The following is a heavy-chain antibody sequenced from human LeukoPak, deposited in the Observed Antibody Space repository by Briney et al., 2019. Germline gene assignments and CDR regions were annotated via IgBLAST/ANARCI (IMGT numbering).Heavy chain of an antibody. Sequence: GGSLRLSCAASGFTFSSYGMHWVRQAPGKGLEWVAVIWYDGSNKYYADSVKGRFTISRDNSKNTLYLQMNSLRAEDTAVYYCAREGRIVGLAFDYWGQGTLVTVSS. D-gene: IGHD1-26*01. CDR3: AREGRIVGLAFDY. J-gene: IGHJ4*02. CDR1: GFTFSSYG. CDR2: IWYDGSNK. V-gene: IGHV3-33*01.